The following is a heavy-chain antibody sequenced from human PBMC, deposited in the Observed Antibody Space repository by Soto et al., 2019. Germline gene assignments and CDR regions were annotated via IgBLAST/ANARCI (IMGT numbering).Heavy chain of an antibody. J-gene: IGHJ4*02. CDR1: GLTFSNYW. V-gene: IGHV3-7*05. CDR2: INQAGNKK. D-gene: IGHD2-8*02. Sequence: PGGSLGLSCVTSGLTFSNYWLSWVRQAPGKGLEWVANINQAGNKKYYVDSVKGRFTISRDNAKNSLYLQMNSLKAEDTAVYYCARDRGSGRYWGQGTLVTVSS. CDR3: ARDRGSGRY.